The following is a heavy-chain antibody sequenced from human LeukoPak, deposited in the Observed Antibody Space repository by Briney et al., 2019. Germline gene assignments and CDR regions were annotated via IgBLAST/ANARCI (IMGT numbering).Heavy chain of an antibody. V-gene: IGHV4-59*08. CDR2: IYNSGST. J-gene: IGHJ4*02. D-gene: IGHD6-13*01. CDR3: ARRGSSSWGDGNDY. CDR1: GGSISSYY. Sequence: SETLSLTCTVPGGSISSYYWNWIRQPPGKGLEWIGYIYNSGSTNSNPSLKSRVTMSVDTSKNQFSLKLSSVTAADTAVYYCARRGSSSWGDGNDYWGQGTLVTVSS.